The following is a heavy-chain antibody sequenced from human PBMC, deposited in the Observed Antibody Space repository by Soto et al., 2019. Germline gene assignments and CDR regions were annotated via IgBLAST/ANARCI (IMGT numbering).Heavy chain of an antibody. CDR1: GGSISSGGYS. CDR3: ARDQLEGNWFDP. CDR2: IYHSGST. J-gene: IGHJ5*02. Sequence: QLHLQESGSGLVRPSQTLSLTCVVSGGSISSGGYSWNWIRQPPGKGLEWIVYIYHSGSTLYNPSLKSRVTISVDKSKHQFSLKLTSVTAADTAVYYCARDQLEGNWFDPWGQGTLVTVSS. D-gene: IGHD1-1*01. V-gene: IGHV4-30-2*01.